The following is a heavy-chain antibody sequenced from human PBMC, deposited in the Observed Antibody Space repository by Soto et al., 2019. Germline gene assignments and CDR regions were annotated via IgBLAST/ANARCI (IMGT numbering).Heavy chain of an antibody. Sequence: PGGSLRLSCAASGFTFDDYAMHWVRQVPGKGLEWVSGINWNSGSIGYADSVKGRFAISRDNAKNSLHLQMNSLRAEDTAFYYGVKDESINWYSGHFRHLGQGTLVTVSS. CDR1: GFTFDDYA. V-gene: IGHV3-9*01. CDR3: VKDESINWYSGHFRH. CDR2: INWNSGSI. D-gene: IGHD6-13*01. J-gene: IGHJ1*01.